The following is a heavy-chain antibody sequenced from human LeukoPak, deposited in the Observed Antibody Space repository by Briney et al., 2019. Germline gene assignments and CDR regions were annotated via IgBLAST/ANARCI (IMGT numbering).Heavy chain of an antibody. CDR2: IYYSGST. CDR1: GGSMSSYY. V-gene: IGHV4-59*01. D-gene: IGHD3-10*01. Sequence: KPSETLSLTCTVSGGSMSSYYWSWIRQPPGKGLEWIGYIYYSGSTNYNPSLKSRVTISVDTSKNQFSLKLSSVTAADTAVYYCARETITMVRGAGTFDYWGQGTLVTVSS. J-gene: IGHJ4*02. CDR3: ARETITMVRGAGTFDY.